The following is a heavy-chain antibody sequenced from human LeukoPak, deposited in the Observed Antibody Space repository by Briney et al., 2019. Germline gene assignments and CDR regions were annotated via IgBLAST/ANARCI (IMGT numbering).Heavy chain of an antibody. V-gene: IGHV3-53*01. CDR2: IYSGGGT. J-gene: IGHJ4*02. Sequence: GGSLRLSCAASGLSVTNTYMTWVRQAPGKGLEWVSVIYSGGGTNYADSLRGRFSISRDNSKNTLYLQMNSLRAEDTAVYYCVAEDTYWGQGTLVTVSS. D-gene: IGHD5-18*01. CDR1: GLSVTNTY. CDR3: VAEDTY.